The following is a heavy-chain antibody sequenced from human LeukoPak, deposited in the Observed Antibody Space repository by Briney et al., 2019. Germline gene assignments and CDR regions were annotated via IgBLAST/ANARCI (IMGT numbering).Heavy chain of an antibody. D-gene: IGHD6-13*01. CDR3: ARRVAAAGDYYYYGMDV. J-gene: IGHJ6*02. CDR1: GYSFTSYW. Sequence: GESLKISCKGSGYSFTSYWIGWVRQMPGKGLGWLGIIYPGDSDTRYSPSFQGQVAISADKSISTAYLQWSSLKASDTAMYYCARRVAAAGDYYYYGMDVWGQGTTVTVSS. V-gene: IGHV5-51*01. CDR2: IYPGDSDT.